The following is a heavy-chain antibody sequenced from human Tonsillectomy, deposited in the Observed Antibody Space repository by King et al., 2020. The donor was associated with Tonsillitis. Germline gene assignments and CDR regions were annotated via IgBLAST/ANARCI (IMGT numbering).Heavy chain of an antibody. CDR2: IYYSGST. J-gene: IGHJ4*02. V-gene: IGHV4-59*01. Sequence: VQLQESGPGLVKPSETLSLTCTVSGGSISSYFWSWIRQPPGMGLEWIGYIYYSGSTNYNPSLKSRVTISVDTSKNQFSLKLGSVTAADTAVYYCARGIIGAPPLGYWGQGTLVTVSS. CDR1: GGSISSYF. D-gene: IGHD1-20*01. CDR3: ARGIIGAPPLGY.